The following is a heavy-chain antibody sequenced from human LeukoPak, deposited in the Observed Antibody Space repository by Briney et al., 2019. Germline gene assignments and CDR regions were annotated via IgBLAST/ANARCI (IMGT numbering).Heavy chain of an antibody. Sequence: PGGSLRLSCVASGFPFNSYIMNWVRQAPGKGLEWVGFIRSKAYGGTTEYAASVKGRFTISRDDSKSIAYLQMNSLKTEDTAVYYCTRATEQQLVPYWGQGTLVTVSS. CDR2: IRSKAYGGTT. D-gene: IGHD6-13*01. V-gene: IGHV3-49*04. J-gene: IGHJ4*02. CDR3: TRATEQQLVPY. CDR1: GFPFNSYI.